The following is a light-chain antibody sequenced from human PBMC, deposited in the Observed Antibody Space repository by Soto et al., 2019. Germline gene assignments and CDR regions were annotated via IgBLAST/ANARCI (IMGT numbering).Light chain of an antibody. CDR1: SSDVGAYKH. Sequence: QSALTQPASVSGSPGQSITISCTGSSSDVGAYKHVSWYQQHPGKAPKLIIYDVSDRPPGISNRFSGSKSGNTASLTISGVQADDEGDYYCGSYTTGSTVVFGGGTKVTVL. V-gene: IGLV2-14*03. CDR2: DVS. CDR3: GSYTTGSTVV. J-gene: IGLJ3*02.